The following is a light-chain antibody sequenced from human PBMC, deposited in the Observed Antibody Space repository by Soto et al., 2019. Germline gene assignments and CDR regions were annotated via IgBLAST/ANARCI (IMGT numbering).Light chain of an antibody. Sequence: VLTQSPVTPSLSPGETATLFCKASQSVGIYLGWFQQKPGQAPRVLIYDATNRAGGVPDRFSGSGSGTDFTLTISSLEAEDSAVYYCQQRDIWPPLTFGGGTKLEIK. CDR1: QSVGIY. J-gene: IGKJ4*01. V-gene: IGKV3-11*01. CDR3: QQRDIWPPLT. CDR2: DAT.